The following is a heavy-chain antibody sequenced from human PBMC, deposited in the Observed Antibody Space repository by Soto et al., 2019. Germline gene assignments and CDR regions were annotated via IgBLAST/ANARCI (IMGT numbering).Heavy chain of an antibody. D-gene: IGHD3-10*01. J-gene: IGHJ4*02. V-gene: IGHV3-21*01. CDR3: ARDLGEVSAF. Sequence: LRLSCAASGFPFRSSSMNWVRQAPGKGLEWLSSISSSSYYIFYADSVKGRFTISRDNAKNSLYLQMHSLRAEDTAVYYCARDLGEVSAFWGQGTPVTVSS. CDR2: ISSSSYYI. CDR1: GFPFRSSS.